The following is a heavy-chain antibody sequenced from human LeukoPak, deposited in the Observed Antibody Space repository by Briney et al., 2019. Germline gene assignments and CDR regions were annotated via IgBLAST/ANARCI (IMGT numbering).Heavy chain of an antibody. J-gene: IGHJ5*02. CDR2: INPNSGGT. Sequence: GASVKVSCKASGYTFTGYYMHWVRQAPGQGLEWMGWINPNSGGTNYAQKFQGRVTMTRDTSISTAYMELSRLRSDDTAVYYCARDQSYSSSFGGFDPWGQGTLVTVSS. CDR1: GYTFTGYY. CDR3: ARDQSYSSSFGGFDP. V-gene: IGHV1-2*02. D-gene: IGHD6-13*01.